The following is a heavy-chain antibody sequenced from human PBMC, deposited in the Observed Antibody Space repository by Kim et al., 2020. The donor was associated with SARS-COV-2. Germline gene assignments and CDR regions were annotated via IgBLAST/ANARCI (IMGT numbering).Heavy chain of an antibody. Sequence: SETLSLTCAVYGGSFSGYYWSWIRQPPGKGLEWIGEINHSGSTNYNPSLKSRVTISVDTSKNQFSLKLSSVTAADTAVYYCARGLWFGELPKVYYYYYM. CDR1: GGSFSGYY. V-gene: IGHV4-34*01. D-gene: IGHD3-10*01. J-gene: IGHJ6*03. CDR3: ARGLWFGELPKVYYYYYM. CDR2: INHSGST.